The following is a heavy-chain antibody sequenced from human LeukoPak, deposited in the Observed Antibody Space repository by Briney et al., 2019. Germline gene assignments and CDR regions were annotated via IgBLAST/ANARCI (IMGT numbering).Heavy chain of an antibody. V-gene: IGHV3-48*03. J-gene: IGHJ4*02. CDR2: ISSSGATI. CDR1: GFSFSSYE. CDR3: ARGGAYCGVDCCPEFDY. D-gene: IGHD2-21*02. Sequence: GGSLRLSCVASGFSFSSYEMSWVRQAPGKGLEWVSYISSSGATIYYADSVKGRFTISRDNAKNSLSLQMYRLRDDDTAVYYCARGGAYCGVDCCPEFDYWGQGTLVTVSS.